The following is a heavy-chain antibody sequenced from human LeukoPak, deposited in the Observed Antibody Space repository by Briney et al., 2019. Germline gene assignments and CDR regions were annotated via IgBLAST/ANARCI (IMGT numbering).Heavy chain of an antibody. CDR1: GFTFSSYW. D-gene: IGHD3-22*01. J-gene: IGHJ4*02. CDR2: INSDGSST. V-gene: IGHV3-74*01. CDR3: ARARRLYYDSSGYIYYFDY. Sequence: GGSLRLSCAASGFTFSSYWMHWVRQAPGKGLVWVSRINSDGSSTSYADSVKGRFTISRDNAKNTLYLQMNSLRAEDTALYYCARARRLYYDSSGYIYYFDYWGQGTLVTVSS.